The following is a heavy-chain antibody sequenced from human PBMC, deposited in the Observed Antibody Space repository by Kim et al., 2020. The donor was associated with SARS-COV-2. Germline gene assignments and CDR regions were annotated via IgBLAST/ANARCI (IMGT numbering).Heavy chain of an antibody. J-gene: IGHJ4*02. V-gene: IGHV3-7*01. CDR2: IKHDGSER. CDR3: ARDSRAQVFDTTGLRSDY. Sequence: GGSLRLSCAASGFAFNKYWMSWVRQAPGRGPESVANIKHDGSERYYADSVKGRFTISRDNADNSVYLQMDSLRAEDTAVYFCARDSRAQVFDTTGLRSDYWGQGTRVTVSS. D-gene: IGHD3-9*01. CDR1: GFAFNKYW.